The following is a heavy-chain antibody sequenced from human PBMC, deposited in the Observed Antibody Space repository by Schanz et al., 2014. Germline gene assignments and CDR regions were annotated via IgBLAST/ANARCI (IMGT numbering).Heavy chain of an antibody. CDR3: ARGPIPIQGVPMDF. V-gene: IGHV3-33*01. Sequence: QVQLVESEGGVVQPGRSLRLSCATSGLNFDYYGMNWVRQAPGKGLEWVANIGYDGSEKYYVDSVKGRFTISRDNSKDTLYLQMSGLTPEDTAVYYCARGPIPIQGVPMDFWGQGTLVTVSS. CDR2: IGYDGSEK. J-gene: IGHJ4*02. D-gene: IGHD3-10*01. CDR1: GLNFDYYG.